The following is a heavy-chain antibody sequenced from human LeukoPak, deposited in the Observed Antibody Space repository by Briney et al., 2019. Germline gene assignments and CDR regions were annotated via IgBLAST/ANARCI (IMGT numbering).Heavy chain of an antibody. V-gene: IGHV1-69-2*01. CDR1: GYTFTDYY. D-gene: IGHD1-26*01. Sequence: GASVKISCKASGYTFTDYYMYWVKQVPGKGLECMGRVDPEDGETKYAEKFQGRVTMTRNTSISTAYMELSSLRSEDTAVYYCASSPPGSYLDYWGQGTLVTVSS. CDR3: ASSPPGSYLDY. CDR2: VDPEDGET. J-gene: IGHJ4*02.